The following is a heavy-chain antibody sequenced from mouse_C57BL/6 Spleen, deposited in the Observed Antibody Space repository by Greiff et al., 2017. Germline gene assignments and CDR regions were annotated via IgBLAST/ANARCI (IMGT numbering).Heavy chain of an antibody. CDR1: GYTFTGYW. Sequence: QVQLQQSGAELMKPGASVKLSCKATGYTFTGYWIEWVKQRPGHGLEWIGEILPGSGSTNYNEKFKGKATFTEDTSSNTAYMQLSSLTTEDSAIDDCASRGKGQLRLLVAYWGQGTLVTVSA. J-gene: IGHJ3*01. V-gene: IGHV1-9*01. D-gene: IGHD3-2*02. CDR2: ILPGSGST. CDR3: ASRGKGQLRLLVAY.